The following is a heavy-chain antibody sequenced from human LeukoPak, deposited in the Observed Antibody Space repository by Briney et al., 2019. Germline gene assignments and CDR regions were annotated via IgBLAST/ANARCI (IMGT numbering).Heavy chain of an antibody. D-gene: IGHD3-22*01. Sequence: SETLSLTCAVYGGSFSGYYWSWIRQPPGKGLEWIGEINHSGSTNYNPSLKSRVTISVDRSKNQFSLKLSSVTAADTAVYYCARSLAYYYDSSGGAFDIWGQGTMVTVSS. CDR2: INHSGST. CDR1: GGSFSGYY. J-gene: IGHJ3*02. V-gene: IGHV4-34*01. CDR3: ARSLAYYYDSSGGAFDI.